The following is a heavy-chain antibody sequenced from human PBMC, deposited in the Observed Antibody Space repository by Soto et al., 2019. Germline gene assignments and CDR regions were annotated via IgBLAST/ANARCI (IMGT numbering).Heavy chain of an antibody. Sequence: QVQLQESGPGLVKPSQTLSLTCTVSGGSISSGGYYWSWIRQHPGKGLEWIGYIYYSGSTYYNPSLTSRVTISVDTSKNQFSLKLSSVTAADTAVYYCARDFLNNNSGYDSDAFDIWGQGTMVTVSS. CDR1: GGSISSGGYY. CDR3: ARDFLNNNSGYDSDAFDI. V-gene: IGHV4-31*03. J-gene: IGHJ3*02. D-gene: IGHD5-12*01. CDR2: IYYSGST.